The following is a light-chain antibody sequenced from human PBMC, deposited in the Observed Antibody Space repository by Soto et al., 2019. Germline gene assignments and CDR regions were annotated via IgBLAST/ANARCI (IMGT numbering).Light chain of an antibody. V-gene: IGLV2-8*01. CDR2: EVS. CDR1: SSDVGGYNY. CDR3: NSYAGSNNWV. J-gene: IGLJ3*02. Sequence: QSALTQPPSASGSPGQSVTISCTGTSSDVGGYNYESWYQQHPGKAPKLMIYEVSKRPSGVPDRFSGSKSGNTASLTVSGLQAEDDADYYCNSYAGSNNWVFGVGTTLTVL.